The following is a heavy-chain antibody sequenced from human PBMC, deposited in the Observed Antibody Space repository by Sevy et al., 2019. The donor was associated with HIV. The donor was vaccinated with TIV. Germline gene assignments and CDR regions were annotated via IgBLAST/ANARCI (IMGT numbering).Heavy chain of an antibody. J-gene: IGHJ5*02. CDR3: TGATVFGATWFDP. CDR1: GYTFNNAW. CDR2: IKSKTDGGSA. V-gene: IGHV3-15*01. Sequence: GGSLRLSCAASGYTFNNAWMSWVRQAPGKGLVWLGRIKSKTDGGSAEYASPVKGRFTISRDDSKSTLYLQMNRLRTEDTGVYYCTGATVFGATWFDPWGQGALVTVSS. D-gene: IGHD3-3*01.